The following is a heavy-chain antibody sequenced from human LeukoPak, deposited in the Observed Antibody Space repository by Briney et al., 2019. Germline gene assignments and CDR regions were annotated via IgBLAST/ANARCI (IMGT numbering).Heavy chain of an antibody. CDR1: GYSFTSYW. D-gene: IGHD3-3*01. CDR3: ARPRDDFWSGYYWADAFDI. V-gene: IGHV5-51*01. CDR2: IYPGDSDT. Sequence: GESLKISCKGSGYSFTSYWIGWVRQMPGKGLEWMGFIYPGDSDTRYSPSFQGQATISADKSISTAYLQWSSLKASDTAIYYCARPRDDFWSGYYWADAFDIWGQGTMVTVSS. J-gene: IGHJ3*02.